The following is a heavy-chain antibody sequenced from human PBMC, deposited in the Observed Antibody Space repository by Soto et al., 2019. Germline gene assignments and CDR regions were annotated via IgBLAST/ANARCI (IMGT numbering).Heavy chain of an antibody. CDR3: ARDRTGTTLGYFDY. Sequence: QVQLVQSGAEVKKPGSSVKVSCKSSGGTFSTFPINWVRQAPGQGLEWMGAILPVSGTTNYAQKFQGRVTFSADESTTTAYMEVSSLSSEDTAVYYCARDRTGTTLGYFDYWGQGTRVTVSS. V-gene: IGHV1-69*12. D-gene: IGHD1-7*01. CDR1: GGTFSTFP. CDR2: ILPVSGTT. J-gene: IGHJ4*02.